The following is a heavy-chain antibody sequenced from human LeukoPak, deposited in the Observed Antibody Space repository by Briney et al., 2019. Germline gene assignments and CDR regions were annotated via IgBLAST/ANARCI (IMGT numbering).Heavy chain of an antibody. CDR1: GGSIGSYY. CDR3: ARGGFRWFDP. CDR2: IYYSGST. V-gene: IGHV4-59*01. Sequence: SETLSLTCTVSGGSIGSYYWSWIRQPPGKGLEWIGYIYYSGSTNYNPSLKSRVTISVDTSKNQFSLKLSSVTAADTAVYYCARGGFRWFDPWGQGTLVTVSS. J-gene: IGHJ5*02.